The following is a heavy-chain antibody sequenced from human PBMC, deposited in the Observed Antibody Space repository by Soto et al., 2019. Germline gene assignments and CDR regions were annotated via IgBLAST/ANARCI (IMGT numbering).Heavy chain of an antibody. J-gene: IGHJ4*02. CDR2: IYSDGSNK. V-gene: IGHV3-33*01. CDR1: GFTFSSYG. D-gene: IGHD2-15*01. Sequence: PGGSLRLSCAASGFTFSSYGMHWVRQAPGKGLEWVAVIYSDGSNKYYADSVKGRFTISRDNSKNTLYLQINSLRAEDTAVYYCARDLDGSWSDSDDWGQGPLGTVS. CDR3: ARDLDGSWSDSDD.